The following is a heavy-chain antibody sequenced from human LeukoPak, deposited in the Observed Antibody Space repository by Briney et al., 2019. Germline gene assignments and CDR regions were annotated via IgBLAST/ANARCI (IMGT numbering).Heavy chain of an antibody. V-gene: IGHV3-30-3*01. J-gene: IGHJ4*02. CDR2: ISYDGSNK. Sequence: GGSLRLSCAASGFTFSSYAMHRVRQAPGKGLEWVAVISYDGSNKYYADSVKGRFTISRDNSKNTLYLQMNSLRAEDTAVYYCARAYYDILTGYYYFDYWGQGTLVTVSS. CDR1: GFTFSSYA. D-gene: IGHD3-9*01. CDR3: ARAYYDILTGYYYFDY.